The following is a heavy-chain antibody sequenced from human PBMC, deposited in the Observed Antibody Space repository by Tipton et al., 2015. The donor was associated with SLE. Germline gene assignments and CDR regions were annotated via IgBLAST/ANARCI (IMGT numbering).Heavy chain of an antibody. CDR2: IFPNGNT. Sequence: TLSLTCTVSGGSMSSYYWTWIRQPPGKGLEWIGYIFPNGNTKYNPSLKSRVTISVDKSKNQFSLEVTSVTAADTAVYYCATYEAGVGGRSYWGQGTLVTVSS. CDR1: GGSMSSYY. D-gene: IGHD3-16*01. CDR3: ATYEAGVGGRSY. V-gene: IGHV4-4*08. J-gene: IGHJ4*02.